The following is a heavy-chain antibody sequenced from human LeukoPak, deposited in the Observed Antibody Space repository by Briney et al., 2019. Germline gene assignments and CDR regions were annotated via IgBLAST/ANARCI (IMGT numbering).Heavy chain of an antibody. CDR3: TTYDFWSGYYSVVYFDY. D-gene: IGHD3-3*01. CDR2: IKSKTDGGTT. CDR1: GFTFSNAW. Sequence: PGGSLRLSCAASGFTFSNAWMNWVRQAPGKGLEWVGRIKSKTDGGTTDYAAPVKGRFTISRDDSKNTLYLQMNSLKTEDTAVYYCTTYDFWSGYYSVVYFDYWGQGTLVTVSS. V-gene: IGHV3-15*07. J-gene: IGHJ4*02.